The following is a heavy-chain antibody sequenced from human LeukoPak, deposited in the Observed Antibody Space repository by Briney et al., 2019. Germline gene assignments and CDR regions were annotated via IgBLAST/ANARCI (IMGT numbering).Heavy chain of an antibody. D-gene: IGHD6-19*01. CDR3: ARGGAGTLEAVD. CDR2: MNPNSGDT. CDR1: GYTFTGSD. J-gene: IGHJ4*02. V-gene: IGHV1-8*01. Sequence: ASVKVSCRASGYTFTGSDINWVRQATGQGLEWMGWMNPNSGDTGYAQKFQGRVTMTRDTSISTAYMELGSLTSDDTAVYYCARGGAGTLEAVDWGQGNLVTVSS.